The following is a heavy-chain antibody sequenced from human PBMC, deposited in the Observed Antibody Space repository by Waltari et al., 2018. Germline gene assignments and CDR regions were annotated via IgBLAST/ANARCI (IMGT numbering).Heavy chain of an antibody. V-gene: IGHV1-24*01. CDR1: GYTLTELS. Sequence: QVQLVQSGAEVKKPGASVKVSCKVSGYTLTELSMHWVRQAPGKGLEWMVGVGTEDGETTDVKKFQGRVTMTEDTSTDTAYMELSSLRTEDTAVYYGATDDPRGTVTSNYWGQGTLVTVSS. CDR2: VGTEDGET. D-gene: IGHD4-17*01. J-gene: IGHJ4*02. CDR3: ATDDPRGTVTSNY.